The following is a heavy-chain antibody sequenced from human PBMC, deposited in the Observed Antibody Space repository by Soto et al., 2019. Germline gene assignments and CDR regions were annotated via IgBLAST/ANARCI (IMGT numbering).Heavy chain of an antibody. Sequence: LSLSCAASGFTFSSYSMNWVRQAPGKGLEWVSSISSSSSYIYYADSVKGRFTISRDNAKNSLYLQMNSLRAEDTAVYYCAGKMNYYDSSGPYYYGMDVWGQGTTVTVSS. CDR2: ISSSSSYI. D-gene: IGHD3-22*01. CDR3: AGKMNYYDSSGPYYYGMDV. J-gene: IGHJ6*02. CDR1: GFTFSSYS. V-gene: IGHV3-21*01.